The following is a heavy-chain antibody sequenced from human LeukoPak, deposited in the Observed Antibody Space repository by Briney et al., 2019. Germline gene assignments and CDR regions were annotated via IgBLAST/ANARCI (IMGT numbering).Heavy chain of an antibody. CDR2: IIPIFGTA. CDR1: GGTFSSYA. CDR3: ARGRESNSSGILDY. Sequence: SVKVSCKASGGTFSSYAISWVRQAPGQGLEWMGGIIPIFGTANYAQKFQGRVTITTDESTSTAYMELSSLRSEDTAVYYCARGRESNSSGILDYWGQGTLVTVSS. D-gene: IGHD6-6*01. V-gene: IGHV1-69*05. J-gene: IGHJ4*02.